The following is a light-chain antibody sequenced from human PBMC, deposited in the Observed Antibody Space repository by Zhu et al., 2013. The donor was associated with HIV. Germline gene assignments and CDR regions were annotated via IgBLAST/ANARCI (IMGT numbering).Light chain of an antibody. V-gene: IGKV1-5*01. J-gene: IGKJ2*01. CDR3: QQLKSYPYT. Sequence: DIQMTQSPSTLSASVGDRVTITCRASQSITNWLAWYHQKPGTAPKLLIYAASTLQSGVPSRFSGSGSGTDFILTISNLHPEDFATYYCQQLKSYPYTFGQGTKLEIK. CDR1: QSITNW. CDR2: AAS.